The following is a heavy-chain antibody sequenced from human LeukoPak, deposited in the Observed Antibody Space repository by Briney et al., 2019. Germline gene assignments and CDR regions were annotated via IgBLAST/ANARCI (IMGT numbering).Heavy chain of an antibody. CDR2: ISGSGVTI. V-gene: IGHV3-23*01. CDR3: VRGCTSASCQGYFDY. Sequence: GGSLRLSCAASGSAFNDYALGWVRQAPGSGLEWVSSISGSGVTIYYADSVKGRFTISRDNSKDTLYLQMNSLRVEDTAVYYCVRGCTSASCQGYFDYWGQGTLVTVSS. D-gene: IGHD2-2*01. J-gene: IGHJ4*02. CDR1: GSAFNDYA.